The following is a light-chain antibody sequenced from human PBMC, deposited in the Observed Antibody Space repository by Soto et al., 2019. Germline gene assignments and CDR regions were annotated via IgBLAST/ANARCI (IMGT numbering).Light chain of an antibody. CDR2: AAS. Sequence: EIVLTQSPGTLSLSPGERATLSCRASQSLSSYLAWYQQKPGQTPRLLIYAASSRATGIPDRFSGSGSGTDFTLTISRLEPVDFAVYYCQHYGSSARTFGQGTKLEIK. J-gene: IGKJ2*01. CDR1: QSLSSY. V-gene: IGKV3-20*01. CDR3: QHYGSSART.